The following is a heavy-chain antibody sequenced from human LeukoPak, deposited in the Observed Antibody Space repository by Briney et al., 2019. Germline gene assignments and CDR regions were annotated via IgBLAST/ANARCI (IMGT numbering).Heavy chain of an antibody. J-gene: IGHJ3*02. Sequence: GGSLRLSCEASGFTFRKYDMHWVRQAPGKGLEYVSGISSNGGSTSYANSVKGRFTISRDNSKNTLYLQMGSLRAEDMAVCYCAREPVRTHHAFDIWRQGTMVTVSS. V-gene: IGHV3-64*01. CDR3: AREPVRTHHAFDI. CDR1: GFTFRKYD. CDR2: ISSNGGST.